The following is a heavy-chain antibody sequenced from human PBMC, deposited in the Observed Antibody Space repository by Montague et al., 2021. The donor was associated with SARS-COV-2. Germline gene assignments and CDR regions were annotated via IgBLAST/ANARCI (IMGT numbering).Heavy chain of an antibody. D-gene: IGHD6-13*01. CDR2: IYYSGST. CDR1: GGSISSSSYY. Sequence: SETLSPTCTVSGGSISSSSYYWGWIRQPPGKGLEWIGSIYYSGSTHYNPSLKSRVTISVDTSKNQFSLKLSSVTAADTAVYYCARKEMKYSSIWSTGGNWLDPGGQGTLVTVSS. J-gene: IGHJ5*02. V-gene: IGHV4-39*01. CDR3: ARKEMKYSSIWSTGGNWLDP.